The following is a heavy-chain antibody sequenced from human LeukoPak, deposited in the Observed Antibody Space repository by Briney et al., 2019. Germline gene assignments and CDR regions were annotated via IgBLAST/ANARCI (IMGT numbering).Heavy chain of an antibody. CDR1: GFTFSSFW. J-gene: IGHJ4*02. D-gene: IGHD2-8*01. V-gene: IGHV3-74*01. CDR2: INSDGSST. CDR3: ARARTNYCTNGIRSPLYLFDY. Sequence: GGSLRLSCAASGFTFSSFWMHWVRQAPGKGLVWVSRINSDGSSTNYADSVKGRFTISRDNAQNTLYMQMNSLRAEDTAVYYCARARTNYCTNGIRSPLYLFDYWGQGTLVTVSS.